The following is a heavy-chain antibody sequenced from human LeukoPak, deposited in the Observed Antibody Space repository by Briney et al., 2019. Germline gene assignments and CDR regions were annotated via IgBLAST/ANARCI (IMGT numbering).Heavy chain of an antibody. CDR2: IYPGDSDT. J-gene: IGHJ3*02. CDR1: GYSFTSYW. Sequence: GESLKISCKGSGYSFTSYWIGWVRQMPGKGLEWMGIIYPGDSDTRYSPSFQGQVTISADKSISTAYLQWSSLKASDTAMYYCARPALYYGSSGHTTGAFDIWGQGTMVTVSS. CDR3: ARPALYYGSSGHTTGAFDI. V-gene: IGHV5-51*01. D-gene: IGHD3-22*01.